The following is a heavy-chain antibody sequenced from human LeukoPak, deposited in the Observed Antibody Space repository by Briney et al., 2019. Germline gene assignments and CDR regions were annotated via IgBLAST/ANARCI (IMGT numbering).Heavy chain of an antibody. Sequence: SETLSLTCTVSGGSISSDTYFWGWICQPPGKGLEWIANIYFTGNTYYNPSLKSRATISVDTSKNQFSLTLSSVTAADTAVYYCASEAHRGGGFDSWGQGTHVTVSS. CDR2: IYFTGNT. CDR3: ASEAHRGGGFDS. CDR1: GGSISSDTYF. D-gene: IGHD3-16*01. V-gene: IGHV4-39*01. J-gene: IGHJ4*02.